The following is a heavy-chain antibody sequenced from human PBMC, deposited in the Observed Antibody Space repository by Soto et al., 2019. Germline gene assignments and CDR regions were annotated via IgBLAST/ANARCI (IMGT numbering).Heavy chain of an antibody. D-gene: IGHD4-17*01. Sequence: QGHLVESGGDLVRPGGSLRLSCATSGFTFGDRYMSWIRQAPGKGLEWVSYISSSGFTIYYADSVKGRFTISRDNANDSLDLQMNSLRAEDTAVYYCARNTKSAAGADYYGLDVWGHGTTVIVSS. CDR3: ARNTKSAAGADYYGLDV. V-gene: IGHV3-11*01. J-gene: IGHJ6*02. CDR1: GFTFGDRY. CDR2: ISSSGFTI.